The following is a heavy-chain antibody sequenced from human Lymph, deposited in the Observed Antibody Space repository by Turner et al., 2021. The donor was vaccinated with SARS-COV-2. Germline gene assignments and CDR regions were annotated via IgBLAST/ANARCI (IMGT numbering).Heavy chain of an antibody. CDR3: AKEYRSGYLPYHYFDY. V-gene: IGHV3-30*18. CDR1: GFTFSSYG. CDR2: ISYDGSNK. J-gene: IGHJ4*02. Sequence: QVQLVESGGGVVQPGRSLRLSCAASGFTFSSYGMHWVRQAPGKGLEWVAVISYDGSNKYYVDSVKGRFTISRDNSKNTLYLQMNSLRAEDTAVYYCAKEYRSGYLPYHYFDYWGQGTLVTVSS. D-gene: IGHD3-22*01.